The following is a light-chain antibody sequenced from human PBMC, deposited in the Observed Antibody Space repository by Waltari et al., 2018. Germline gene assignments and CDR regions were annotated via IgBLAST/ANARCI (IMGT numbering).Light chain of an antibody. CDR3: GADHGSGSNFVKV. V-gene: IGLV9-49*01. CDR1: SGSSNYK. Sequence: QPVLTQPPSASASLGASVTLTCTLSSGSSNYKVHWYQPRPGKGPRFVMRVGTGGIVGSKGDGIPDRFSVLGSGLNRYLTIKNIQEEDESDYYCGADHGSGSNFVKVFGTGTEVTVL. CDR2: VGTGGIVG. J-gene: IGLJ1*01.